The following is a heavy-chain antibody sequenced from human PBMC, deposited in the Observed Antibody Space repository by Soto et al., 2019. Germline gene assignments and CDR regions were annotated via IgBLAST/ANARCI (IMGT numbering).Heavy chain of an antibody. CDR1: GYTFTSYY. V-gene: IGHV1-46*01. D-gene: IGHD6-19*01. CDR2: INPSGGST. Sequence: SVKVSCKASGYTFTSYYMHWVRQAPGQGLEWMGIINPSGGSTSYAQKFQGRVTMTRDTSTSTVYMELSSLRSEDTAVYYCARGAPSSGYLYYYYYYGMDVWGQGTTVTVSS. CDR3: ARGAPSSGYLYYYYYYGMDV. J-gene: IGHJ6*02.